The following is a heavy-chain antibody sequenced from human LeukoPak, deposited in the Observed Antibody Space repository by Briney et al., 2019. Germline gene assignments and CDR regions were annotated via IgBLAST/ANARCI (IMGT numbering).Heavy chain of an antibody. CDR3: ARGTPYSNYLNY. D-gene: IGHD4-11*01. V-gene: IGHV1-69*02. Sequence: GASVKVSCKXSGYTFTSYTISWVRQAPGQGLEWMGMIIPILGIANYSQKFQGRVTITADKSTSTAYMELSSLRSEDTAVYYCARGTPYSNYLNYWGQGTLVTVSS. CDR1: GYTFTSYT. CDR2: IIPILGIA. J-gene: IGHJ4*02.